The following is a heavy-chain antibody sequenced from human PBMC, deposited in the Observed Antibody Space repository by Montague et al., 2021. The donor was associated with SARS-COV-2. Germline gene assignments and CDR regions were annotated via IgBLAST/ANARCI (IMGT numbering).Heavy chain of an antibody. J-gene: IGHJ6*02. CDR3: ARDREITMVRGAPLYGMDV. Sequence: SLRLSCAASGFTFSSYAMHWVRQAPGKGLEWVAVISYDGSNKYYADSVKGRFIISRDNSKNTLYLQMNSLRAEDTAVYYCARDREITMVRGAPLYGMDVWGQGTTVTVSS. CDR2: ISYDGSNK. D-gene: IGHD3-10*01. V-gene: IGHV3-30-3*01. CDR1: GFTFSSYA.